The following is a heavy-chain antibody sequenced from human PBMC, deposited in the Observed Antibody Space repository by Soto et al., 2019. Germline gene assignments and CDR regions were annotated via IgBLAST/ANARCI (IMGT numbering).Heavy chain of an antibody. CDR2: ISSSRSYI. Sequence: GGSLRLSCAASGFTFSSYSMNWVRQAPGKGLEWVSSISSSRSYIYYADSVKGRFTISRDNAKNSLYLQMNSLRAEDTAVYYCARDALRDYYGSGSYYAFIDYWGQGTLVTVSS. V-gene: IGHV3-21*01. CDR1: GFTFSSYS. CDR3: ARDALRDYYGSGSYYAFIDY. D-gene: IGHD3-10*01. J-gene: IGHJ4*02.